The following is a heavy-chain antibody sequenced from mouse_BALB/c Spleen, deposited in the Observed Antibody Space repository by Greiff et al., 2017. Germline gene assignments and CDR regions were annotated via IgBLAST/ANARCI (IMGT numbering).Heavy chain of an antibody. V-gene: IGHV6-6*02. CDR3: TRSYDYGFAD. D-gene: IGHD2-4*01. CDR1: GFTFSNYW. CDR2: IRLKSNNYAT. J-gene: IGHJ3*01. Sequence: EVKVEESGGGLVQPGGSMKLSCVASGFTFSNYWMNWVRQSPEKGLEWVAEIRLKSNNYATHYAESVKGRFTISRDDSKSSVYLQMNNLRAEDTGIYYCTRSYDYGFADWGQGTLVTVSA.